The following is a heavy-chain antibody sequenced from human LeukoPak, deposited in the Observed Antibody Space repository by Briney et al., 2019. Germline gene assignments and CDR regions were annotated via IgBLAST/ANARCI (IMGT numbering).Heavy chain of an antibody. CDR3: AKDMTVTTPGYYYYGMDV. V-gene: IGHV3-9*01. CDR2: ISWNSGSI. J-gene: IGHJ6*02. CDR1: GFTFDDYA. D-gene: IGHD4-17*01. Sequence: GGSLRLSCAASGFTFDDYAMHWVRQAPGKGLEWVSGISWNSGSIGYADSVKGRFTISRDNAKNSLYLQMNSLRAEDTALYYCAKDMTVTTPGYYYYGMDVWGQGTTVTVSS.